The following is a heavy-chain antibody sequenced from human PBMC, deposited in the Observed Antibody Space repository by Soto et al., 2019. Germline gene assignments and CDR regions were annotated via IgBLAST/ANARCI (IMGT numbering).Heavy chain of an antibody. CDR3: ARSLSRLREYYFDY. Sequence: SETLSLTCTVSGGSISSYYWSWIRQPPGKGLEWIGYIYYSGSTNYNPSLKSRVTISVDTSKNQFSLKLSSVTAADTAVYYCARSLSRLREYYFDYWGQGTLVTVSS. CDR2: IYYSGST. J-gene: IGHJ4*02. D-gene: IGHD5-12*01. V-gene: IGHV4-59*08. CDR1: GGSISSYY.